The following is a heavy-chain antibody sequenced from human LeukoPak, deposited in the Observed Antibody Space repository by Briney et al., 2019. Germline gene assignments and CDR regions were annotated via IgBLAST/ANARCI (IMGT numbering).Heavy chain of an antibody. J-gene: IGHJ4*02. CDR3: AKDALPLKLLSGYPDY. V-gene: IGHV3-30*02. Sequence: RYDGSNKYHADSVQGRLTISRDNSKNTLYLQMNSLGAEDTAVYYCAKDALPLKLLSGYPDYWGQGTLVTVSS. D-gene: IGHD5-12*01. CDR2: RYDGSNK.